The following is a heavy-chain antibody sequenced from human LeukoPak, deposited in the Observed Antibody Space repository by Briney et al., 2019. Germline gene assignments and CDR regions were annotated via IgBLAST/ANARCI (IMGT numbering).Heavy chain of an antibody. V-gene: IGHV4-34*01. D-gene: IGHD6-19*01. J-gene: IGHJ6*03. CDR3: ARRSVAGYYYYYYYMDV. Sequence: SETLSLTCAVYGGSFSGYYWSWIRQPPGKGLEWIGEINHSGSTNYNPSLKSRVTISVDTSKNQFSLKLSSVTAADTAVYYCARRSVAGYYYYYYYMDVWGKGTTVTISS. CDR1: GGSFSGYY. CDR2: INHSGST.